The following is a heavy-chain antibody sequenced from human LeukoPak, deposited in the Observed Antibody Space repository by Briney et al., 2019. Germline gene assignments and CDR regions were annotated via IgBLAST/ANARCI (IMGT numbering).Heavy chain of an antibody. J-gene: IGHJ4*02. CDR1: GGSISSGSYY. CDR2: IYTSGST. Sequence: SETLSLTCTVSGGSISSGSYYWSWIRQPAGKGLEWIGRIYTSGSTNYNPSLKSRVTISVDTSKNQFSLKLSSVTAADTAVYYCARHQWSIAVFDYWGQGTLVTVSS. D-gene: IGHD6-6*01. CDR3: ARHQWSIAVFDY. V-gene: IGHV4-61*02.